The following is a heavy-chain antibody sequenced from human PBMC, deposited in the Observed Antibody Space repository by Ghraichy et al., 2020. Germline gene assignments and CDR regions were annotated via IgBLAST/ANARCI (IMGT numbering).Heavy chain of an antibody. CDR3: ARHKARPNNWFDP. D-gene: IGHD6-6*01. J-gene: IGHJ5*02. CDR2: IYYSGST. V-gene: IGHV4-59*08. Sequence: SQTLSLTCTVSGGSISSYYWSWIRQPPGKGLEWIGYIYYSGSTNYNPSLKSRVTISVDTSKNQFSLKLSSVTAADTAVYYCARHKARPNNWFDPWGQGTLVTVSS. CDR1: GGSISSYY.